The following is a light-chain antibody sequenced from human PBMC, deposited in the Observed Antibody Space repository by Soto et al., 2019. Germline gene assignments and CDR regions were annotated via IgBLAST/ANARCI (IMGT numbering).Light chain of an antibody. CDR1: SSDIGGYNH. CDR2: DVS. Sequence: QSVLTRPASVSGSPGQSITISCTGTSSDIGGYNHVSWYQQHPGRAPKLIIYDVSHRPSGISNRFSGLKSGNTASLTISGLQAEDDADYYCSSYTSTSAVFGGGTKLTVL. J-gene: IGLJ3*02. CDR3: SSYTSTSAV. V-gene: IGLV2-14*03.